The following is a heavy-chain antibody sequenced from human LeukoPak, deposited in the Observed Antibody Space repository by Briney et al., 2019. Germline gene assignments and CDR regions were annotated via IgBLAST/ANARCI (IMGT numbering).Heavy chain of an antibody. Sequence: GGSLRLSCAASGFTFSSYGMHWVRQAPGKGLEWVAFIRYDGSNKYYADSVKGRFTISRDNSKNTLYLQMNSQRAEDTAVYYCAKGNYYDSSAYSYFDYWGQGTLVTVSS. CDR1: GFTFSSYG. V-gene: IGHV3-30*02. D-gene: IGHD3-22*01. CDR2: IRYDGSNK. CDR3: AKGNYYDSSAYSYFDY. J-gene: IGHJ4*02.